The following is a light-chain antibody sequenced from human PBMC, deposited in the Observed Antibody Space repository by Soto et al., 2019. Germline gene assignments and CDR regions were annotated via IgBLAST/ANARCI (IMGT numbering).Light chain of an antibody. V-gene: IGKV1-5*01. CDR1: QSISSW. Sequence: DIQMTQSPSTLSASVVDRVTITCRASQSISSWLAWYQQKPGKAPKLLIYDASSLESGVPSRFSGSGSGTEFTLTISSLQPDDFATYYCQQYNRYSWTFGQGTKVDIK. J-gene: IGKJ1*01. CDR2: DAS. CDR3: QQYNRYSWT.